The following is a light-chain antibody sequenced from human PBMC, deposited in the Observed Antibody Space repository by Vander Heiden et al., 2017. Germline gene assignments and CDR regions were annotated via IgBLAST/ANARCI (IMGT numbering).Light chain of an antibody. Sequence: DIQMTQSAPSLSASLGYRFTITCRASERIDHYLNWYRQKPGKGPELLIYAASNLQSWVPSRFSGSGSGTDFTLTIASLRPEDFATYYCQQSYGAPYNFGQGTKLE. CDR3: QQSYGAPYN. CDR1: ERIDHY. V-gene: IGKV1-39*01. CDR2: AAS. J-gene: IGKJ2*01.